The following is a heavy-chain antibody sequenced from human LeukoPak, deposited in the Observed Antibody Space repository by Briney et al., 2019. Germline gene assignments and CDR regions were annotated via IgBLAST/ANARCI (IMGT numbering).Heavy chain of an antibody. D-gene: IGHD3-16*01. CDR3: ARLTSGY. CDR1: GGSISSYY. CDR2: IYTSGST. Sequence: SEILSLTCTVSGGSISSYYWSWIRQPPGKGLEWIGYIYTSGSTNYNPSLKSQVTISVDASKNQFSLKLSSVTAADTAVYYCARLTSGYWGQGTLVTVSS. V-gene: IGHV4-4*09. J-gene: IGHJ4*02.